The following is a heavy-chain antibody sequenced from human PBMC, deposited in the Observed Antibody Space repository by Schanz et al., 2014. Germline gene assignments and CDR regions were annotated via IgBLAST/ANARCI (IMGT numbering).Heavy chain of an antibody. CDR2: VNHGGYT. CDR1: GGSFSGYW. D-gene: IGHD1-7*01. V-gene: IGHV4-34*01. J-gene: IGHJ4*02. Sequence: QVQLQQWGAGLLKPSETLSLTCAFSGGSFSGYWWTWVRQSPGKGLEWIGEVNHGGYTNYNPSLQSRVTVSVDMSKKQFSLRLSSVTTADTAAYYCATWSGTRLFHNWGPGTLVTVSS. CDR3: ATWSGTRLFHN.